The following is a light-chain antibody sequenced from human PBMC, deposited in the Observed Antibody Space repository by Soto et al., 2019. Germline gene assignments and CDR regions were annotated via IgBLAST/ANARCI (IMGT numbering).Light chain of an antibody. Sequence: DIVMTQSPLSLPVTPGEPASISCRSSQSLLHSDGYNYLDWYLQKPGQSPQLLIYLGSNRASGVPDRFSGSGSGTDFTLRISRVEAEDFATYSCPQSYSTPYTFGQGTKVDIK. CDR2: LGS. CDR1: QSLLHSDGYNY. V-gene: IGKV2-28*01. CDR3: PQSYSTPYT. J-gene: IGKJ2*01.